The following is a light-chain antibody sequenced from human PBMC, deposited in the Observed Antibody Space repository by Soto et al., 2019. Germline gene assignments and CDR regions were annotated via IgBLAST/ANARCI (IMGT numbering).Light chain of an antibody. J-gene: IGLJ1*01. CDR2: DVS. CDR1: SSDVGGYNY. V-gene: IGLV2-14*01. CDR3: SSYTSSSTLLYV. Sequence: QSALTQPASVSGSPGQSITISCTGTSSDVGGYNYVSWYQQHPGNAPKLMIYDVSNRPSGVSNRFSGYKSGNTASLTISGLKAEDEADYYCSSYTSSSTLLYVFGTGTKLTVL.